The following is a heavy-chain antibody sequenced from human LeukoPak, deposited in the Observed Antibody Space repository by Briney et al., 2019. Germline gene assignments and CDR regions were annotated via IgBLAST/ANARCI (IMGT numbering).Heavy chain of an antibody. CDR1: GFTFSSYA. Sequence: GGSLRLSCAASGFTFSSYAMHWVRQAPGKGLEWVAVISYDGSNKYYADSVKGRFTISRDNSKNTLYLQMNSLRAEDTAVYYCARPCSSGWYSLGYWGQGTLVTVSS. V-gene: IGHV3-30*04. CDR2: ISYDGSNK. CDR3: ARPCSSGWYSLGY. J-gene: IGHJ4*02. D-gene: IGHD6-19*01.